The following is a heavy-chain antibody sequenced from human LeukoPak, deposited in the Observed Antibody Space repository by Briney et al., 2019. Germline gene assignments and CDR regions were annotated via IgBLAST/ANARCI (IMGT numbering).Heavy chain of an antibody. CDR2: IKQDGSEK. CDR3: ARDIYYYDSSGYYPRSYYFDY. Sequence: GGSLRLSCAASGFTFSSYWMSWVRQAPGKGLEWVANIKQDGSEKYYVDSVKGRVTISRDNAKNSLYLQMNSLRAEDTAVYYCARDIYYYDSSGYYPRSYYFDYWGQGTLVTVSS. D-gene: IGHD3-22*01. V-gene: IGHV3-7*01. CDR1: GFTFSSYW. J-gene: IGHJ4*02.